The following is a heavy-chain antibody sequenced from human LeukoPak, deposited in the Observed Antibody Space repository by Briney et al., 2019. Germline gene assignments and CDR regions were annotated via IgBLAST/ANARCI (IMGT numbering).Heavy chain of an antibody. J-gene: IGHJ3*02. D-gene: IGHD4-17*01. CDR1: GGSISSSSYY. V-gene: IGHV4-39*07. CDR3: ARAFSPQSHDGDYGAFDI. Sequence: PSETLSLTCTVSGGSISSSSYYWGWIRQPPGKGLEWFGSIYYSGSTYYNPSLKSRVTISVDTSKNQFSLKLSSVTAADTAVYYCARAFSPQSHDGDYGAFDIWGQGTMVTVSS. CDR2: IYYSGST.